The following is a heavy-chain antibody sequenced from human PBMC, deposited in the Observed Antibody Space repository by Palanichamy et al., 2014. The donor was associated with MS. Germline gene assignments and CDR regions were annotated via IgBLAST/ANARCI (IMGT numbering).Heavy chain of an antibody. Sequence: QVQLVQSGADVKMPGASVKVSCKASGYTFTDAYLHWVRQAPGQGPEWMGWVNPKTGDTIYARRFQGRVTITRDTSVNTAYMELNRLTSDDTAVYYCARVSGGLEYCSRISCYDFDYWGQGTLVAV. CDR2: VNPKTGDT. D-gene: IGHD2-2*01. CDR1: GYTFTDAY. V-gene: IGHV1-2*02. CDR3: ARVSGGLEYCSRISCYDFDY. J-gene: IGHJ4*02.